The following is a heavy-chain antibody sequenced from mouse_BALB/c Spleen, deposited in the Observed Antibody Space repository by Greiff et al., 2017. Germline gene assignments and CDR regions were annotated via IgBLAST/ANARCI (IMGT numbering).Heavy chain of an antibody. J-gene: IGHJ3*01. Sequence: DVKLQESGPGLVKPSQSLSLTCTVTGYSITSDYAWNWIRQFPGNKLEWMGYISYSGSTSYNPSLKSRISITRDTSKNQFFLQLNSVTTEDTATYYCAREGNYRSAWFAYWGQGTLVTVSA. CDR3: AREGNYRSAWFAY. CDR2: ISYSGST. CDR1: GYSITSDYA. V-gene: IGHV3-2*02. D-gene: IGHD2-14*01.